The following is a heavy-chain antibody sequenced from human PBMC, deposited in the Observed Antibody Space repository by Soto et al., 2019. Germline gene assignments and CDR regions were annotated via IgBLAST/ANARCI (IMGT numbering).Heavy chain of an antibody. J-gene: IGHJ6*02. V-gene: IGHV1-69*01. CDR1: GGTFSSYA. CDR3: ARTWGYCSSTSCYVAYYYYGMDV. CDR2: IIPIFGTA. Sequence: QVQLVQSGAEVKKPGSSVKVSCKASGGTFSSYAISWVRQAPGQGLEWMGGIIPIFGTANYAQKFQGRVTITADESTSTAYMELSSLRSEDTAVYYCARTWGYCSSTSCYVAYYYYGMDVWGQGTTVTVSS. D-gene: IGHD2-2*01.